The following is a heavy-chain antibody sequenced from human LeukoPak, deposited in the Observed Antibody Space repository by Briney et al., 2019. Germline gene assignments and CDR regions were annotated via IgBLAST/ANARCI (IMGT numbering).Heavy chain of an antibody. V-gene: IGHV3-21*01. CDR3: ARDGRYCSGGSCYGDY. CDR1: GFTFSSCS. Sequence: PGGSLRLSCAASGFTFSSCSMNWVRQAPGKGLEWVSSISSSSSYIYYADSVKGRFTISRDNAKNSLYPQMNSLRPEDTAVYYCARDGRYCSGGSCYGDYWGQGTLVTVSS. CDR2: ISSSSSYI. D-gene: IGHD2-15*01. J-gene: IGHJ4*02.